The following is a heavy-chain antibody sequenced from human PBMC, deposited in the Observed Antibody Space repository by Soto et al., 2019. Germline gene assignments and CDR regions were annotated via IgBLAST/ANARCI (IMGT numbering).Heavy chain of an antibody. J-gene: IGHJ5*02. D-gene: IGHD1-26*01. V-gene: IGHV4-59*01. Sequence: PSETLSLTCTVSGGSISSYYWSWIRQPPGKGLEWIGYIYYSGSTNYNPSLKSRVTISVDTSKNQFSLKLSSVTAADTAVYYCARLSTDSGWEYNWFDPWGQGTLVTVSS. CDR3: ARLSTDSGWEYNWFDP. CDR1: GGSISSYY. CDR2: IYYSGST.